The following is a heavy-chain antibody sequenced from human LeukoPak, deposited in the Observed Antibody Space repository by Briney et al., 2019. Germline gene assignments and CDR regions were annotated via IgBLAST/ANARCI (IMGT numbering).Heavy chain of an antibody. V-gene: IGHV4-59*08. CDR3: ARHSGGFPMAPYYLDY. D-gene: IGHD2-15*01. J-gene: IGHJ4*02. Sequence: SETLSLTCIVSGASINNFYWSWIRQPPGAGLEWVGYIYNSGDTSYNPSLKTRVTMSVDTSKNQFSLRLRSVTAADTAVYYCARHSGGFPMAPYYLDYWGLGTLVTVSS. CDR1: GASINNFY. CDR2: IYNSGDT.